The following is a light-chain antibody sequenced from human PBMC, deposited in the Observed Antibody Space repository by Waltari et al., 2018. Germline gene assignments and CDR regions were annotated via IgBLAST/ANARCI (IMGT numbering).Light chain of an antibody. J-gene: IGKJ1*01. CDR1: QSIGTF. V-gene: IGKV3-20*01. Sequence: IMLTQSPDTLSLSPGARATLSCRAIQSIGTFLVWYQQKPGQAPRLLIYAASTRATGIPDRFSGSGSGTDFSLIISRLEPEDFAVYYCQHYVRLPVTFGQGTKVEIK. CDR3: QHYVRLPVT. CDR2: AAS.